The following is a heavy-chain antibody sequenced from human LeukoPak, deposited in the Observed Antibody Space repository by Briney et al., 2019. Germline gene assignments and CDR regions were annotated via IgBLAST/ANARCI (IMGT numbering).Heavy chain of an antibody. Sequence: ASVKVSCKASGYTFAGYYVHWVRQAPGQGLEWMGWIYPYSGDTNYAQNFQGRVTMTRDTSISTAYMELSSLKSDDTAVYYCARDRNSGSSLDIWGQGTMLTVSS. CDR1: GYTFAGYY. CDR2: IYPYSGDT. V-gene: IGHV1-2*02. D-gene: IGHD6-6*01. J-gene: IGHJ3*02. CDR3: ARDRNSGSSLDI.